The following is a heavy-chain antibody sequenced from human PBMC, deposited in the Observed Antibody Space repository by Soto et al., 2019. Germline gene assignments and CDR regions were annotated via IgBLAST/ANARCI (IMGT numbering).Heavy chain of an antibody. J-gene: IGHJ6*02. Sequence: QVQLVQSGDEVKEPGASVRVSCEASGYTFINFDISWVRQAPGQRLEWTGWINAGNGNTKYSEKFQGRVTITRDTSASTAYLELSSLRSEDTAVYYCARDPNDSSAYYHHYYYGMDVWGQGTTVTVSS. CDR3: ARDPNDSSAYYHHYYYGMDV. CDR1: GYTFINFD. CDR2: INAGNGNT. D-gene: IGHD3-22*01. V-gene: IGHV1-3*01.